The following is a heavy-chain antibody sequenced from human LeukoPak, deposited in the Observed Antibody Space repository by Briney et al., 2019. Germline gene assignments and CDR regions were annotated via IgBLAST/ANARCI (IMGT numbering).Heavy chain of an antibody. Sequence: SETLSLTCTVSGYSISSGYYWGWIRQPPGKGLEWIGSIYHSGSTNYNPSLKSRVTISVDTSKNQFSLKLSSVTAADTAVYYCARAGGYNYYYMDVWGKGTTVTVSS. CDR1: GYSISSGYY. V-gene: IGHV4-38-2*02. CDR2: IYHSGST. J-gene: IGHJ6*03. D-gene: IGHD4-23*01. CDR3: ARAGGYNYYYMDV.